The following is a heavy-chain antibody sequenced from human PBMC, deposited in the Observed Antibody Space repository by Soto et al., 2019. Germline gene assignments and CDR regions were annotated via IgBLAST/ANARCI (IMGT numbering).Heavy chain of an antibody. D-gene: IGHD3-3*01. CDR3: ARGTPGIPIFGVVINNYYYYYMDV. CDR1: GYTFTSYY. J-gene: IGHJ6*03. Sequence: ASVKVSCKASGYTFTSYYMHWVRQAPGQGLEWMGIINPSGGSTGYAQKFQGRVTMTRNTSISTAYMELSSLRSEDTAVYYCARGTPGIPIFGVVINNYYYYYMDVWGKGTTVTVSS. CDR2: INPSGGST. V-gene: IGHV1-46*01.